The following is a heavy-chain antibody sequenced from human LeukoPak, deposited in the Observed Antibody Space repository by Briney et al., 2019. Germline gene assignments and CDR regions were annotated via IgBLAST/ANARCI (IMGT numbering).Heavy chain of an antibody. CDR2: IYYSGRT. Sequence: SETLSLTCTVSGASISNYYWSWIRQPPGKGLEWIGYIYYSGRTNYNPSLKSRVTISVDSSKNQFSLNLSSVTAADTAVYYCAKGSDPFRWFGEFNVKLPRPIRHYYFDSWGQGTLVTVSS. J-gene: IGHJ4*02. D-gene: IGHD3-10*01. CDR1: GASISNYY. CDR3: AKGSDPFRWFGEFNVKLPRPIRHYYFDS. V-gene: IGHV4-59*01.